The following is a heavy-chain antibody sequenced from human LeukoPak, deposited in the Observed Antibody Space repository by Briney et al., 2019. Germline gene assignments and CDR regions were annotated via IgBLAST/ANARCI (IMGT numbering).Heavy chain of an antibody. Sequence: GGSLRLSCAASGFTFSGYEMNWVRQAPGKGLEWVSYISSSGGTIYYADSVKGRFTISRDNAKNTLYLQMNSLRAEDTAVYHCAKGGSSLRPDGMDVWGQGTTVTASS. CDR3: AKGGSSLRPDGMDV. V-gene: IGHV3-48*03. CDR1: GFTFSGYE. CDR2: ISSSGGTI. D-gene: IGHD1-26*01. J-gene: IGHJ6*02.